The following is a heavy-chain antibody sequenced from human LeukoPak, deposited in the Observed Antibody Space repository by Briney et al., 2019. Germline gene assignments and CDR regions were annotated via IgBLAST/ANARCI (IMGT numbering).Heavy chain of an antibody. CDR2: IGNDGRDQ. CDR3: ARDLMWGFDY. D-gene: IGHD7-27*01. V-gene: IGHV3-30*02. Sequence: GGSLRLSCAASGFTFSGHAMHWVSQTPGVGLEWVAIIGNDGRDQHYSKSVKGRFTISRDNSKNTLFLQLNSLRPEDTALYLCARDLMWGFDYWGQGTLVTVSS. CDR1: GFTFSGHA. J-gene: IGHJ4*02.